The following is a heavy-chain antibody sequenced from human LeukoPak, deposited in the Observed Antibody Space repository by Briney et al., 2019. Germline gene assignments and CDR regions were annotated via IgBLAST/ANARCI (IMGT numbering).Heavy chain of an antibody. V-gene: IGHV3-30-3*01. CDR1: GFTVSSNY. CDR3: ARDGSPAYCGGDCYYYYYMDV. D-gene: IGHD2-21*01. J-gene: IGHJ6*03. Sequence: GGSLRLSCAASGFTVSSNYMSWVRQAPGKGLEWVAVISYDGSNKYYADSVKGRFTISRDNSKNTLYLQMNSLRAEDTAVYYCARDGSPAYCGGDCYYYYYMDVWGKGTTVTVSS. CDR2: ISYDGSNK.